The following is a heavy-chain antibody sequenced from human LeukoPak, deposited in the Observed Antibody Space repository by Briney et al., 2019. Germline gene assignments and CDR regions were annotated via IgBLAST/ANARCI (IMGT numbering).Heavy chain of an antibody. CDR2: INSDGSST. Sequence: GGSLRLSCAASGFTFSSYWMHWVRQAPGKGLVWVSRINSDGSSTSYADSVKGRFTISRDNAKNMLYLQMNSLRAEDTAVYYCARIEYSSSSPEDYWGQGTLVTVSS. V-gene: IGHV3-74*01. J-gene: IGHJ4*02. CDR3: ARIEYSSSSPEDY. D-gene: IGHD6-6*01. CDR1: GFTFSSYW.